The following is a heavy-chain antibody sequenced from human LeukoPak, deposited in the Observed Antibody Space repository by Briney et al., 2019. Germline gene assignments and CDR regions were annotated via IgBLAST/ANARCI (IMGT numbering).Heavy chain of an antibody. CDR3: ANVPAQLWSLGVDY. CDR1: GFTFRSYA. Sequence: GSLRLSCAASGFTFRSYAMSWVRQAPGKGLEWVSAISGSGGSTYYADSVKGRFTISRDNSKNTLYLQMNSLRAEDTAVYYCANVPAQLWSLGVDYWGQGTLVTVSS. V-gene: IGHV3-23*01. D-gene: IGHD5-18*01. CDR2: ISGSGGST. J-gene: IGHJ4*02.